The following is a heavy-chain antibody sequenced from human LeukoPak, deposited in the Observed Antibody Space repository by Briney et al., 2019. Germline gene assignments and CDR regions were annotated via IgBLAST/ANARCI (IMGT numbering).Heavy chain of an antibody. CDR2: IDWDDDK. Sequence: RESGPTLVNPTQTLTLTCAFSGFSLSTSGMCVSWIRQPPGKALEWLARIDWDDDKYYSTSLKTRLTISKDTSKNQVVLTMTNMDPVDTATYYCARTSKGRSPFDYWGQGTLVTVSS. CDR1: GFSLSTSGMC. CDR3: ARTSKGRSPFDY. V-gene: IGHV2-70*11. J-gene: IGHJ4*02.